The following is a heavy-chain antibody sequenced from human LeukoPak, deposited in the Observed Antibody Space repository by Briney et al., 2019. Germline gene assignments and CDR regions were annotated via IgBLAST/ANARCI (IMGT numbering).Heavy chain of an antibody. D-gene: IGHD2-15*01. V-gene: IGHV1-69*04. CDR3: ARDQSWRYCSGGSCSWRFDY. CDR1: GGTFSSYA. J-gene: IGHJ4*02. CDR2: IIPIFGIA. Sequence: SVKVSCKASGGTFSSYAISWVRQAPGQGLEWMGRIIPIFGIANYAQKFQGRVTITADKSTSTAYMELRSLRSDDTAVYYCARDQSWRYCSGGSCSWRFDYWGQGTLVTVSS.